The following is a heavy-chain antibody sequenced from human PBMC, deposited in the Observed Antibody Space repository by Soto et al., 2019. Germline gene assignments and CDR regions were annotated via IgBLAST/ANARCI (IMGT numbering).Heavy chain of an antibody. V-gene: IGHV1-46*01. CDR3: ARVLRYFDWLLASHGMDV. Sequence: ASVKVSCKASGYTFTSYYMHWVRQAPGQGLEWMGIINPSGGSTSYAQKFQGRVTMTRDTSTSTVYMELSSLRSEDTAVYYCARVLRYFDWLLASHGMDVWGQGTTVTVSS. CDR2: INPSGGST. J-gene: IGHJ6*02. D-gene: IGHD3-9*01. CDR1: GYTFTSYY.